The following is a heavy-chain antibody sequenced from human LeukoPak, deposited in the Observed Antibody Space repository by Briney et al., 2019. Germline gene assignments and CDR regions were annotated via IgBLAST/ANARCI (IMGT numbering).Heavy chain of an antibody. CDR2: ISSSRSYI. CDR1: GFTFSSYS. CDR3: ARSGRGGAFDI. D-gene: IGHD1-26*01. Sequence: GGSLRLSCAASGFTFSSYSMNWVRQAPGKGLEWVSFISSSRSYIYYADSVKGRFTISRGNAKNTLYLQMNSLRAEDTAVYYCARSGRGGAFDIWGQGTMVTVSS. J-gene: IGHJ3*02. V-gene: IGHV3-21*01.